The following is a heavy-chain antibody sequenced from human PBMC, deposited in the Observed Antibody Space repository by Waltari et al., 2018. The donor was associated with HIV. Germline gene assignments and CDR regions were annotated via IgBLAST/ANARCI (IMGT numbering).Heavy chain of an antibody. CDR1: GDSVSSNSAA. Sequence: QVQLQQSGPGLVKPSQTLALTCAISGDSVSSNSAAWHWVRQSPSGGLEWLGRTYYRSKWYDYCLSSMKSRITIHPDTSKNQFSLQLTSVTPEDTAVYYCARQNDRHLDYWGQGTLVTVSS. J-gene: IGHJ4*02. V-gene: IGHV6-1*01. CDR3: ARQNDRHLDY. D-gene: IGHD1-1*01. CDR2: TYYRSKWYD.